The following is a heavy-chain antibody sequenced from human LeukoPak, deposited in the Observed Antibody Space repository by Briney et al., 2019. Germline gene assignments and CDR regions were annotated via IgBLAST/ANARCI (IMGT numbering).Heavy chain of an antibody. CDR3: ARVEDYDILTGFDY. Sequence: GGSLRLSCAASGFTFSNYWMTWVRQAPGKGLEWVASINQDRGEIHYVDSVKGRFTISRDNAKNSLYLQMNSLRAEDTAVYYCARVEDYDILTGFDYWGQGTLVTVSS. CDR1: GFTFSNYW. D-gene: IGHD3-9*01. J-gene: IGHJ4*02. V-gene: IGHV3-7*01. CDR2: INQDRGEI.